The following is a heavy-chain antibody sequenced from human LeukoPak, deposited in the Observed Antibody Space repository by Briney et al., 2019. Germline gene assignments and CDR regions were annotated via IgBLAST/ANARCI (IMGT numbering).Heavy chain of an antibody. J-gene: IGHJ4*02. CDR1: GFTFSSYW. Sequence: GGSLRLSCAASGFTFSSYWMNWVRQAPGKGLVWVSRIASDGSSTTYADSVKGRFSISRDNAKNTLYLQMNSLRAEDTAVYYCARGDSAGYLFDWWGQGTLVSVSS. CDR3: ARGDSAGYLFDW. V-gene: IGHV3-74*01. CDR2: IASDGSST. D-gene: IGHD3-22*01.